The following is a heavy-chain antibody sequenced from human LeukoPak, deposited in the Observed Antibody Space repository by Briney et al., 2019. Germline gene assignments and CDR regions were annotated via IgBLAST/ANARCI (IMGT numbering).Heavy chain of an antibody. CDR1: GFTFSSYS. V-gene: IGHV3-21*01. Sequence: GGSLRLSCAASGFTFSSYSMNWVRQAPGKGLEWVSSISSSSSYIYYADSVKGRFTISRDNAKNSLYLQMNSLRAEDMAVYYCARDRLTGTTDIQHWGQGTLVTVSS. J-gene: IGHJ1*01. CDR3: ARDRLTGTTDIQH. CDR2: ISSSSSYI. D-gene: IGHD1-7*01.